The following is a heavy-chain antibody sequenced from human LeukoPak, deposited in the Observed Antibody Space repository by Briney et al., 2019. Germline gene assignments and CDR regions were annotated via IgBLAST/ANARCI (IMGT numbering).Heavy chain of an antibody. D-gene: IGHD2-2*01. CDR2: TRNKANSYTT. CDR3: ARESPAGFDY. J-gene: IGHJ4*02. CDR1: GFTFSDHY. V-gene: IGHV3-72*01. Sequence: GGSLRLSCAASGFTFSDHYMDWVRQAPGKGLEWVGRTRNKANSYTTEYAASVKGRFTISRDDSKNSLYLQMNSLKTEDTAVYYCARESPAGFDYWGQGTLATVSS.